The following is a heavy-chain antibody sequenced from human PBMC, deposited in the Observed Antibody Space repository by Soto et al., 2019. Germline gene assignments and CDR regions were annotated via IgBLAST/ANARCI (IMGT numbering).Heavy chain of an antibody. CDR1: GYTFTSYG. V-gene: IGHV1-3*01. J-gene: IGHJ4*02. CDR2: INPGNGNT. Sequence: SVKVSCKASGYTFTSYGINWVRQAPVRGLEWMGWINPGNGNTKYSQQFQGRVIIDRDTSASTAYMELSSLRSEDTAVYYCARGGYFDSSNYLAYWGLGTLVTVSS. CDR3: ARGGYFDSSNYLAY. D-gene: IGHD3-22*01.